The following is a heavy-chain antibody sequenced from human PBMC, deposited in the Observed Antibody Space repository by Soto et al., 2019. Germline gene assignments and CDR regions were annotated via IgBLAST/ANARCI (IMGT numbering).Heavy chain of an antibody. V-gene: IGHV4-59*01. D-gene: IGHD6-13*01. CDR2: IFYSGRT. CDR1: GGSISSYY. J-gene: IGHJ5*02. Sequence: SETLSLTCTVSGGSISSYYWSWIRQPPGKGLEWIGYIFYSGRTNYNPSLKSRVTISVDTSKNQFSLKLSSVTAADTAVYYCARDQSQWAAAGISNWFDPWGQGTLVTVSS. CDR3: ARDQSQWAAAGISNWFDP.